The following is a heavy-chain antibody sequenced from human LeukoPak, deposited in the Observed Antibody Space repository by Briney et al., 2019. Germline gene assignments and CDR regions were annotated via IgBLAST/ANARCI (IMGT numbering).Heavy chain of an antibody. CDR3: AKDDYCGTGDCLYYYYYMDV. Sequence: GGSLRLSCAASGFTFSSYAMSWVRQAPGKALEWVSAISGSGGSTYYADSVKGRFTISRDNSKNTLYLQMNSLRAEDTAVYYCAKDDYCGTGDCLYYYYYMDVWGKGTTVSISS. CDR1: GFTFSSYA. J-gene: IGHJ6*03. D-gene: IGHD2-21*02. CDR2: ISGSGGST. V-gene: IGHV3-23*01.